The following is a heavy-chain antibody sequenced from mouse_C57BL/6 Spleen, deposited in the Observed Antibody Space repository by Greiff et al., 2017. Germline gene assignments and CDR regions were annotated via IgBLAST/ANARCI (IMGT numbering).Heavy chain of an antibody. D-gene: IGHD2-5*01. Sequence: QVHVKQSGPELVKPGASVKISCKASGYSFTSYYIHWVKQRPGQGLEWIGWIYPGSGNTKYNEKFKGKATLTADTSSSTAYMQLSSLTSEDSAVYYCARPYYSNYESMDYWGQGTSVTVSS. V-gene: IGHV1-66*01. CDR1: GYSFTSYY. CDR3: ARPYYSNYESMDY. J-gene: IGHJ4*01. CDR2: IYPGSGNT.